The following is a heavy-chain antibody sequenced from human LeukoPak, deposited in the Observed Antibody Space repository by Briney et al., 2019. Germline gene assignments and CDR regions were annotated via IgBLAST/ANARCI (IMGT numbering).Heavy chain of an antibody. CDR2: ISGSGGST. D-gene: IGHD4-17*01. CDR1: GFTFSDYA. CDR3: AREQYGSDDALDI. J-gene: IGHJ3*02. Sequence: GGSLRLSCAASGFTFSDYAMNWARQAPGKGLEWVSTISGSGGSTYYADSVKGRFTVSRDNSKNTMDLQMNSLRAEDTAVYYCAREQYGSDDALDIWGQGTMVTVSS. V-gene: IGHV3-23*01.